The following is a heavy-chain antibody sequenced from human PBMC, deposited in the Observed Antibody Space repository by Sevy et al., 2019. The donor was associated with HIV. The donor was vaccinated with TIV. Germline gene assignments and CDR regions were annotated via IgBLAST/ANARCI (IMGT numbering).Heavy chain of an antibody. CDR2: ISGSGSTI. V-gene: IGHV3-48*03. J-gene: IGHJ5*02. Sequence: GGSLRLSCAASGFSFSSYDMNWVRQAPGKGLEWASYISGSGSTIYYADSVKGRFTISRDNARNSLYLQMNSLRVEDTSVYYCARVEDYYDKGFDPWGQGTLVTVSS. CDR1: GFSFSSYD. D-gene: IGHD3-22*01. CDR3: ARVEDYYDKGFDP.